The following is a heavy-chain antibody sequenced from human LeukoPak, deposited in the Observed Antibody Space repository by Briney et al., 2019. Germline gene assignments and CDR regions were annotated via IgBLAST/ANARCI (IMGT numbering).Heavy chain of an antibody. J-gene: IGHJ4*02. Sequence: PGRSLRLSCAASGFTFSSYAMHWVRQAPGKGLEWVAVISYDGSNKYYADSVKGRFTISRDNSKNTLYLQMNSLRAEDTAVYYCARVNEGIAAAAADYWGQGTLVTVSS. CDR2: ISYDGSNK. CDR1: GFTFSSYA. D-gene: IGHD6-13*01. V-gene: IGHV3-30-3*01. CDR3: ARVNEGIAAAAADY.